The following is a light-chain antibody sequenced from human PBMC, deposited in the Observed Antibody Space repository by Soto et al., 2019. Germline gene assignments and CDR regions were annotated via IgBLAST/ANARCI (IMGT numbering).Light chain of an antibody. J-gene: IGLJ2*01. CDR2: DVS. CDR3: SSYSTSTALV. Sequence: QSVLTQPASVSGSAGQSITISCAGTSADIGAFNYVSWYQHHPGKAPKLLIYDVSDRPSGVSTRFSASKSVNTASLTISGLQADDEADYYCSSYSTSTALVFGGGTKVTVL. CDR1: SADIGAFNY. V-gene: IGLV2-14*03.